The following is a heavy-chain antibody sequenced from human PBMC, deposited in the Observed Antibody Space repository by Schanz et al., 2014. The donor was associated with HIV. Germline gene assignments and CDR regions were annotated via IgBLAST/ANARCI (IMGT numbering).Heavy chain of an antibody. V-gene: IGHV3-30*18. D-gene: IGHD3-10*01. CDR1: EFTFSSYG. CDR2: ISYDGGNK. Sequence: VQLVESGGGVVQPGRSLRLSCAASEFTFSSYGMHWVRQAPGKGLEWVAVISYDGGNKYYADSVKGRFTISRDNSKNTLYLQMNSLRAEDTAVYYCAKGLWFGELLSNYYYYGMDVWGQGTTVTVSS. J-gene: IGHJ6*02. CDR3: AKGLWFGELLSNYYYYGMDV.